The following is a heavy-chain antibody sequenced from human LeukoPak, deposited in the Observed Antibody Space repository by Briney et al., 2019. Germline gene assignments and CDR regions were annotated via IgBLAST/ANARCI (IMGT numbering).Heavy chain of an antibody. D-gene: IGHD3-22*01. CDR2: IRYDGSSK. Sequence: PGGSLRLSCVASGFTFSSYGMHWVRQAPGKGLEWVAFIRYDGSSKFYADSVKGRFTISRDNSKNTLYLQMHSLRAEDRAVYYCARESESYDSSGSTFDYWGQGTLVTVSS. V-gene: IGHV3-30*02. J-gene: IGHJ4*02. CDR3: ARESESYDSSGSTFDY. CDR1: GFTFSSYG.